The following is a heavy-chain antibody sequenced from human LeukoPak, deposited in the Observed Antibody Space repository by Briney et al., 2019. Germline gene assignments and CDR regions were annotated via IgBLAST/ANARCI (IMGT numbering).Heavy chain of an antibody. CDR1: EFSFSTNW. CDR3: ANVPRSTVSY. V-gene: IGHV3-7*01. J-gene: IGHJ4*02. CDR2: LNEDGSVK. Sequence: GGSLRLSCAASEFSFSTNWMHWIRLTPGKGLEWVAELNEDGSVKYYVDSVKGRFTISRDNARSLLFLQMYNLRSEDTGVYFCANVPRSTVSYWGRGTLVTVSS. D-gene: IGHD2-15*01.